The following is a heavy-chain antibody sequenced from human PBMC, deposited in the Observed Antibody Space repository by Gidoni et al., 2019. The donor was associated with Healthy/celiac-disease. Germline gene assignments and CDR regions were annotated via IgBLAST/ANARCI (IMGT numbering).Heavy chain of an antibody. CDR1: GFTFSGYS. CDR2: ISSSGSTI. V-gene: IGHV3-21*01. D-gene: IGHD3-16*01. Sequence: EVQLVESGGGLVKPGGSLRLSCAASGFTFSGYSMNWVRQAQGKGLEWVSSISSSGSTIYYADSVKGRFTISRDNAKNSLYQQMNSLRAEDTAIYYCARRTFDAFDIWGQGTMVTVSS. J-gene: IGHJ3*02. CDR3: ARRTFDAFDI.